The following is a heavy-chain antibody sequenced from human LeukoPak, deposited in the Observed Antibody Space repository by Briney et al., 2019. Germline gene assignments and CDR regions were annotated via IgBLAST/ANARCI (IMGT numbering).Heavy chain of an antibody. Sequence: GGSLRLSCAASGFTFSSHWMSWVRQTPGKGLEWVAHINQDGSEKYYVDSVKGRFTISRDNAKNSLHLQMNSLRAEDTAVYYCTRDKVTYWGQGTLVTVSS. CDR1: GFTFSSHW. J-gene: IGHJ4*02. CDR2: INQDGSEK. CDR3: TRDKVTY. V-gene: IGHV3-7*01.